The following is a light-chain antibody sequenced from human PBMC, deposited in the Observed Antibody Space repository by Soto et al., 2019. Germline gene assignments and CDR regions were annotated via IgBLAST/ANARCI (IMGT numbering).Light chain of an antibody. CDR3: QQRTSPYT. Sequence: EIVLTQSPATLSLSPGERAILSCRASQSVSYYSAWYQQKPGQAPRLLIYDASNRATGIPARFSGSGSGTDFTLTISSHEPEDFAVYYCQQRTSPYTFGQGTKLEIK. CDR2: DAS. CDR1: QSVSYY. V-gene: IGKV3-11*01. J-gene: IGKJ2*01.